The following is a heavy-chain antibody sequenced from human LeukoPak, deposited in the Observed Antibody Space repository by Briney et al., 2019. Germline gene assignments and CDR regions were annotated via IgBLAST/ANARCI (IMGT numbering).Heavy chain of an antibody. J-gene: IGHJ3*02. CDR3: ARDSSLNAFDI. Sequence: GGSLRLSCAASGFTFSSYGMHWVRQAPGKGLEWVAVIWYDGSNKYYADSVKGRFTISRDNSKSTLYLQMNSLRAEDTAVYYCARDSSLNAFDIWGQGTMVTVSS. CDR2: IWYDGSNK. V-gene: IGHV3-33*08. CDR1: GFTFSSYG. D-gene: IGHD6-6*01.